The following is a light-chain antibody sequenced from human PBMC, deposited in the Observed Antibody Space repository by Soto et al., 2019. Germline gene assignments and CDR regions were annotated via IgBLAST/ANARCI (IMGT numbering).Light chain of an antibody. J-gene: IGKJ1*01. CDR2: LGS. Sequence: MVMTQCPLSLPVTPGEPASISCRSSQSLLHSNGYNYLDWYLQKPGQSPQLLIYLGSNRASGVPDRFSGSGSGTDFTLKISRVEAEDVGVYYCMQPLQSWTFGQGTKVAIK. CDR3: MQPLQSWT. CDR1: QSLLHSNGYNY. V-gene: IGKV2-28*01.